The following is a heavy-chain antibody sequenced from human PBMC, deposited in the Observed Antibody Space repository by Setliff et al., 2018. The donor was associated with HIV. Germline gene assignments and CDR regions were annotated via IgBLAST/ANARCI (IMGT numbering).Heavy chain of an antibody. D-gene: IGHD6-6*01. CDR3: ARDLLGSSSLVDY. CDR1: RHSIPNTYYY. V-gene: IGHV4-61*05. Sequence: SETLSLTCTVFRHSIPNTYYYWGWIRLPPGKGLEWIGYIYYSGTADYNPSLKSRATISIDTSNNQFALKLTSMTAADTAVYYCARDLLGSSSLVDYWGRGTLVTVSS. CDR2: IYYSGTA. J-gene: IGHJ4*02.